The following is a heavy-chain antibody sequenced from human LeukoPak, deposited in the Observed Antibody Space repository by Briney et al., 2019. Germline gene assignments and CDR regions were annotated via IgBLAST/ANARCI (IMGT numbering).Heavy chain of an antibody. Sequence: SETLSLTCAVYGGSFSGYYWSWIRQPPGKGLEWIGEINHSGSTSYNPSLKSRATISVDTSKNQFSLKLSSVTAADTAVYYCARGLGVLTGYSPPISFDYWGQGTLVTVSS. CDR2: INHSGST. CDR3: ARGLGVLTGYSPPISFDY. D-gene: IGHD3-9*01. V-gene: IGHV4-34*01. CDR1: GGSFSGYY. J-gene: IGHJ4*02.